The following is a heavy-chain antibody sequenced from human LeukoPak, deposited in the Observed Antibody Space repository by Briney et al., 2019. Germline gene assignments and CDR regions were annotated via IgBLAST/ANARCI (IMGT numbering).Heavy chain of an antibody. CDR2: IYYSGST. V-gene: IGHV4-39*01. D-gene: IGHD3-22*01. Sequence: ASETLSLTCTVSGGSISSSIYYWGWIRQPPGRGLEWIGSIYYSGSTYYNPSLKSRVTISVDTSKNQFSLKLSSVTAADTAVYYCARHYYDSAGYLDYWGQGTLVTVSS. J-gene: IGHJ4*02. CDR3: ARHYYDSAGYLDY. CDR1: GGSISSSIYY.